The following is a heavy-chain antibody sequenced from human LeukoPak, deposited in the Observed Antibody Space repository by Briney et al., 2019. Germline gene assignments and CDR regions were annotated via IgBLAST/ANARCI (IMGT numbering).Heavy chain of an antibody. J-gene: IGHJ6*02. D-gene: IGHD4-11*01. CDR3: ARDYSNYALYYYYYGMDV. CDR1: GGSISSGDYY. Sequence: SQTLSLTCTVSGGSISSGDYYWSWIRQPPGKGLEWIGYIYYSGSTYYNPSLKSRVTISVDTSKNQFSLKVSSVTAADTAVYYCARDYSNYALYYYYYGMDVWGQGTTVTVSS. V-gene: IGHV4-30-4*01. CDR2: IYYSGST.